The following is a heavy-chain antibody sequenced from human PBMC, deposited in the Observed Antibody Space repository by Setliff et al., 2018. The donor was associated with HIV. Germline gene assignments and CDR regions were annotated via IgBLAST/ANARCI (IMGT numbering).Heavy chain of an antibody. CDR2: IYYDGRT. CDR3: ARDRREEGMVRGVGLYYYYYMDV. CDR1: GGSIRTGAYY. V-gene: IGHV4-39*07. D-gene: IGHD3-10*01. J-gene: IGHJ6*03. Sequence: SETLSLTCTVSGGSIRTGAYYWGWIRQPPGKGLEWIGSIYYDGRTFYKPSLKSRLTISVDTSKNQFSLILSSVTAADTAVYYCARDRREEGMVRGVGLYYYYYMDVWGKGTTVTVSS.